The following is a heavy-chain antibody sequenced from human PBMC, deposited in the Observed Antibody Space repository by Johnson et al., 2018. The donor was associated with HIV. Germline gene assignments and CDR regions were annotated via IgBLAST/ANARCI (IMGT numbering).Heavy chain of an antibody. J-gene: IGHJ3*02. CDR3: AKDQASGYYCDAFDI. D-gene: IGHD3-22*01. CDR2: ISGRGCST. Sequence: VQLVESGGGVVQPGRSLRLYCAASGFTFSSYAMSWVRQAPGKGLEWVSAISGRGCSTYYADSVKGRFTISRDNSKNTLYLQMNSLRAEDTAVYYCAKDQASGYYCDAFDIWGQGTMVTVSS. V-gene: IGHV3-23*04. CDR1: GFTFSSYA.